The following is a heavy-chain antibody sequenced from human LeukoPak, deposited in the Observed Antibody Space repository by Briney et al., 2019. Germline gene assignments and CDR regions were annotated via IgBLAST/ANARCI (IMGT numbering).Heavy chain of an antibody. V-gene: IGHV1-69*04. D-gene: IGHD6-13*01. CDR3: ASFSIAAAGIYYYGMDV. J-gene: IGHJ6*02. Sequence: SVKVSCKASERTFSSYAISWVRQAPGQGLEWMGRIIPILGIANYAQKFQGRVTITADKSTSTAYMELSSLRSEDTAVYYCASFSIAAAGIYYYGMDVWGQGTTVTVSS. CDR2: IIPILGIA. CDR1: ERTFSSYA.